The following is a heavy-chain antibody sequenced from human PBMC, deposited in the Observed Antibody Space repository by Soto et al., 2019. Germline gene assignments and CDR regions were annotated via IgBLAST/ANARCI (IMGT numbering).Heavy chain of an antibody. Sequence: PSETLSLTCTVSGASISISIYYWGWFRKPPGKGLEWIGSIYYSGSTYYNPSLKSRVTISVDTSKNQFSVQLSSVTAADTAVYYCARHARFSSFADYFDYWGQGTLVTVSS. V-gene: IGHV4-39*01. J-gene: IGHJ4*02. D-gene: IGHD6-13*01. CDR2: IYYSGST. CDR3: ARHARFSSFADYFDY. CDR1: GASISISIYY.